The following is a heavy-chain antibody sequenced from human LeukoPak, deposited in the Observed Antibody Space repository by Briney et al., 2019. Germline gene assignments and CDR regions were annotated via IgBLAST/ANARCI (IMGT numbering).Heavy chain of an antibody. D-gene: IGHD6-19*01. V-gene: IGHV3-9*01. CDR1: GFTFDDYA. CDR3: AKDHQGSGWENYYYYGMDV. Sequence: GGSLRLSCAASGFTFDDYAMHWVRQAPGKGLGWVSGISWNSGSIGYADSVKGRFTISRDNAKNSLYLQMNSLRAEDTALYYCAKDHQGSGWENYYYYGMDVWGQGTTVTVSS. CDR2: ISWNSGSI. J-gene: IGHJ6*02.